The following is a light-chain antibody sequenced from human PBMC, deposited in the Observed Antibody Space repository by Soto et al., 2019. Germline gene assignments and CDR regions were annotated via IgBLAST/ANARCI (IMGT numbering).Light chain of an antibody. CDR3: QQADTFPIT. J-gene: IGKJ5*01. V-gene: IGKV1D-12*01. CDR2: SAF. CDR1: QGISRS. Sequence: IQMYPSPSSVSASVVDRVTITGQASQGISRSLAWYQQKPGKAPKLLIYSAFSLQSGVPSRFSGSGFGTDFTLTISSLQPEDFATYYCQQADTFPITCGQGTRLEIK.